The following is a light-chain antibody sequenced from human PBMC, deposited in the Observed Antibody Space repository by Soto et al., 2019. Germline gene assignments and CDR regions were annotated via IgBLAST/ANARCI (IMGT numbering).Light chain of an antibody. CDR1: SSNIGAGYD. CDR3: QSHDSSLSSYV. Sequence: VLTQPPSVSGAPGQRVTISCTGRSSNIGAGYDVHWYQQLPGTAPKLLIYGNSNRPSGVPDRFSGSKSGTSAALAITGLQAEDEADYYCQSHDSSLSSYVFGTGTKVTVL. CDR2: GNS. J-gene: IGLJ1*01. V-gene: IGLV1-40*01.